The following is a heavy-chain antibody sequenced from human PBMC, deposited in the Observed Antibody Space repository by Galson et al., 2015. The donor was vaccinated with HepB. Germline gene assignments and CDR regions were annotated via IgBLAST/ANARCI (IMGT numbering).Heavy chain of an antibody. J-gene: IGHJ6*02. CDR3: ARYRVVPAAITTDSYYYYGMDV. V-gene: IGHV1-69*13. CDR2: IIPIFGTA. CDR1: GGTFSSYA. Sequence: SVKVSCKASGGTFSSYAISWVRQAPGQGLEWMGGIIPIFGTANYAQKFQGRVTITADESTSTAYMELSSLRSEDTAVYYCARYRVVPAAITTDSYYYYGMDVWGQGTTVTVSS. D-gene: IGHD2-2*02.